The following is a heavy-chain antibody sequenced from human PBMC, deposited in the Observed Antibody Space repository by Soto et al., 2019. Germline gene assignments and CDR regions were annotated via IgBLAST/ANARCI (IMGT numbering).Heavy chain of an antibody. Sequence: PGGSLRLSCAASGFSFSSFAMSWVRQAPGKGLEWVSGISGSGDNTYYSDSVRGRFSISRDNSKNTMYLHMNGLRVEDTAVYICAKGPYFFYYMDVWGTGTTVTVSS. J-gene: IGHJ6*03. CDR1: GFSFSSFA. CDR3: AKGPYFFYYMDV. CDR2: ISGSGDNT. V-gene: IGHV3-23*01.